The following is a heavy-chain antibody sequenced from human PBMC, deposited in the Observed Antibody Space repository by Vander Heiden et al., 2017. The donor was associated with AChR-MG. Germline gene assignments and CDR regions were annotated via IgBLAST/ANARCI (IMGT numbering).Heavy chain of an antibody. CDR2: SYHSGST. Sequence: QVQLQESGPGLVKPSGTLSLPCAVSGGPISSSNWWRWVPQPPGRGLEWIGESYHSGSTNYNPSLKSRVTISVDKSKNQFSLKLSSVTAADTAVYYCARREAARPGGVFDYWGQGTLVTVSS. CDR3: ARREAARPGGVFDY. V-gene: IGHV4-4*02. J-gene: IGHJ4*02. CDR1: GGPISSSNW. D-gene: IGHD6-6*01.